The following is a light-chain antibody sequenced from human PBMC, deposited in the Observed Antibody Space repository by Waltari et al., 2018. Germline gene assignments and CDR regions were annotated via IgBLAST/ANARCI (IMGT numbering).Light chain of an antibody. V-gene: IGLV3-19*01. CDR1: HLRRYY. J-gene: IGLJ2*01. Sequence: SSELTQDPAVSVALGQTVRITCQGDHLRRYYLSWYQQKPGQAPMLVIYDKDNRPSGIPERFSGSSSGNIASLTITGAQAEDEADYYCNSRDTRGNHFVVFGGGTKLTVL. CDR3: NSRDTRGNHFVV. CDR2: DKD.